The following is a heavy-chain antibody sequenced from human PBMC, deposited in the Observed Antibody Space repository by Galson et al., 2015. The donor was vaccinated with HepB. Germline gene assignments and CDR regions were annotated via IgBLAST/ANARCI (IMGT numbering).Heavy chain of an antibody. V-gene: IGHV3-30*03. CDR1: GFSFSSYG. CDR3: ARGRNYYDSTGSYDH. CDR2: VSYDGINK. J-gene: IGHJ4*02. Sequence: SLRLSCAASGFSFSSYGMHWVRQAPGTGLEWVAAVSYDGINKYYSDSLKGRFTISRDNSKNTLYLRMNSPRVEDTAVYYCARGRNYYDSTGSYDHWSQGTLVTVSS. D-gene: IGHD3-22*01.